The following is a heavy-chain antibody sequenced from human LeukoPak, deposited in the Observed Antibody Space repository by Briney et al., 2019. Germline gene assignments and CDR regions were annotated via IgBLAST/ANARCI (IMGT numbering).Heavy chain of an antibody. D-gene: IGHD4-17*01. CDR2: SYYRSKWYN. J-gene: IGHJ4*02. V-gene: IGHV6-1*01. CDR1: GDSVSSNSAA. CDR3: AGAYGTYLHFDY. Sequence: PSQTLSLTCAISGDSVSSNSAAWNWIRQSPSRGLEWLGRSYYRSKWYNEYAVSVKSRLSITPDTSKNHFSLQLNFVTPEDTATYYCAGAYGTYLHFDYSGQGSLVTVSS.